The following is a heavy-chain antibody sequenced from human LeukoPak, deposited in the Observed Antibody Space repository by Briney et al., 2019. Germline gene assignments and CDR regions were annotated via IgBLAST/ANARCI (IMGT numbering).Heavy chain of an antibody. CDR3: APRGGSGCFDP. Sequence: PGGSLRLSCAASGFTFSSYAMSWVRQAPGKGLEWVSDISGSGGSTYYADSVKGRFTISRDNSKNTLYLQMSNLRAEDTAVYYCAPRGGSGCFDPWGQGTLVTVSS. J-gene: IGHJ5*02. V-gene: IGHV3-23*01. CDR1: GFTFSSYA. D-gene: IGHD2-15*01. CDR2: ISGSGGST.